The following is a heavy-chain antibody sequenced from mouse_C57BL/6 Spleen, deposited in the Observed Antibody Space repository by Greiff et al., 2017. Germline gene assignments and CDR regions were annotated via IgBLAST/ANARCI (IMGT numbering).Heavy chain of an antibody. D-gene: IGHD1-1*01. CDR3: AREEDFYGNAY. Sequence: QVHVKQSGAELVKPGASVKISCKASGYAFSSYWMNWVKQRPGKGLEWIGQIYPGDGDTNYNGKFKGKATLTADKSSSTAYMQLSSLTSEDSAVYFCAREEDFYGNAYWGQGTLVTVSA. CDR2: IYPGDGDT. CDR1: GYAFSSYW. V-gene: IGHV1-80*01. J-gene: IGHJ3*01.